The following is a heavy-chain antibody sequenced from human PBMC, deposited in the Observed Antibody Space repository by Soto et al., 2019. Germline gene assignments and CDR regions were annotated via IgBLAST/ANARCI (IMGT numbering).Heavy chain of an antibody. D-gene: IGHD6-13*01. Sequence: QLQLQESGPGLVKPSDTLSLTCTVSGGSISSSSYYWGWIRQPPGKGLEWIGSIYYSGSTYYNPSLKSRVTISVDTSKNQFSLKLSSVTAADTAVYYCARGRGAAASRGIDPWGQGTLVTVSS. J-gene: IGHJ5*02. CDR3: ARGRGAAASRGIDP. CDR2: IYYSGST. CDR1: GGSISSSSYY. V-gene: IGHV4-39*01.